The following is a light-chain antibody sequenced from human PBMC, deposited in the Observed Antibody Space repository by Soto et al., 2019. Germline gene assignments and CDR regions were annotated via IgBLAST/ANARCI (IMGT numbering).Light chain of an antibody. Sequence: QSVLTQPPSASGTPGQRVTISCSGSSSNIGSNYVYWYQQLPGTAPKLLIYRNNQRPSGVPDRFSGSNSGTSASLAISGLRSEDEADYYCAAWDDSLSGLYVFGTGTKRTVL. V-gene: IGLV1-47*01. CDR1: SSNIGSNY. J-gene: IGLJ1*01. CDR3: AAWDDSLSGLYV. CDR2: RNN.